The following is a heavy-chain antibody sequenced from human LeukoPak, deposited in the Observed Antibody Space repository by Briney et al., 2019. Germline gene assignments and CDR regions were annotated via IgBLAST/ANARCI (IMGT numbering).Heavy chain of an antibody. V-gene: IGHV4-38-2*01. J-gene: IGHJ3*02. Sequence: PSETLSFTCAVSGYSISSGYYWGWIRQPPGKGLEWIGSIYHSGSTYYNPSLKSRVTISVDTSKNQFSLKLSSVTAADTAVYYCARSEDTAVDAFDIWGQGTMVTVSS. CDR2: IYHSGST. D-gene: IGHD5-18*01. CDR3: ARSEDTAVDAFDI. CDR1: GYSISSGYY.